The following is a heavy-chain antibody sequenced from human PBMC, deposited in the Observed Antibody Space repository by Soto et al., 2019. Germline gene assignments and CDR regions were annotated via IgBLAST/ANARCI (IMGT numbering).Heavy chain of an antibody. CDR1: GFICKNYA. J-gene: IGHJ4*02. V-gene: IGHV3-30*04. D-gene: IGHD6-6*01. CDR3: TKSSGGSSSVGMDY. Sequence: GGSLRLSCAVSGFICKNYALNWVRQAPGKGLEWVASITRDGYNKYYADSVKGRFTISRDNSKNTLSLQMTALRVEDSSVYYCTKSSGGSSSVGMDYWGPGTLVTVSP. CDR2: ITRDGYNK.